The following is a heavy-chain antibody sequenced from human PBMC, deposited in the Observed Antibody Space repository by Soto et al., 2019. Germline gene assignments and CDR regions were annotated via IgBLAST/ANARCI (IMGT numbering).Heavy chain of an antibody. J-gene: IGHJ4*02. CDR2: IYYSGST. V-gene: IGHV4-59*01. CDR3: ARRWGTYLDF. D-gene: IGHD7-27*01. Sequence: QVQLQESGPGLVKPSETLSLTCTVSGGSISSYYWSWIRQPPGKGLEWIGYIYYSGSTDYDPSLKSRVTSPVDTSTDQFALRLSSVTAADTAVYYWARRWGTYLDFWGQGTLATFAS. CDR1: GGSISSYY.